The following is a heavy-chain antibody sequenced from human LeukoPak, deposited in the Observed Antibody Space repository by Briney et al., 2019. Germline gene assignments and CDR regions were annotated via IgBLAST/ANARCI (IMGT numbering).Heavy chain of an antibody. D-gene: IGHD3-16*02. CDR3: ARDYQDYYYMDV. Sequence: SETLSLTCTVSGGSISSYYWSWIRQPPGKGLEWIGYIYYSGITKYNPSLKSRVTISVDTSKNQFSLKLSSVTAADTAVYYCARDYQDYYYMDVWGKGTTVTVSS. CDR2: IYYSGIT. V-gene: IGHV4-59*01. CDR1: GGSISSYY. J-gene: IGHJ6*03.